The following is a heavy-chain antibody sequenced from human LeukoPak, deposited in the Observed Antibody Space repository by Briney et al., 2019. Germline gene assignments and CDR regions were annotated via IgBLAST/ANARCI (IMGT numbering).Heavy chain of an antibody. CDR2: MNPNSGGT. CDR1: GYTFTSYD. D-gene: IGHD4-17*01. J-gene: IGHJ4*02. Sequence: GASVKVSCKASGYTFTSYDINWVRQATGQGLEWMGWMNPNSGGTNYAQKFQGRVTMTRDTSISTAYLELSRLRSDDTAVYYCARATPWSTTVTHIDYWGQGTLVTVSS. V-gene: IGHV1-2*02. CDR3: ARATPWSTTVTHIDY.